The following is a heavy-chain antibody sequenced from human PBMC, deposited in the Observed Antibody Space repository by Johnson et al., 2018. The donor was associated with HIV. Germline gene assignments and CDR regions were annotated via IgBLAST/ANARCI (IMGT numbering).Heavy chain of an antibody. D-gene: IGHD3-10*01. V-gene: IGHV3-9*01. Sequence: VQLVESGGDLVQPGRSLRLSCAASGFRFDEYAMHWVRQAPGKGLEWVSGLNWNGDRTGYADSVKGRFTITRDNAKNSLYLQMDSLRPEDTAVYYCAKDLPVYGHGHGAFDIWGQGTVVTVSS. CDR3: AKDLPVYGHGHGAFDI. J-gene: IGHJ3*02. CDR1: GFRFDEYA. CDR2: LNWNGDRT.